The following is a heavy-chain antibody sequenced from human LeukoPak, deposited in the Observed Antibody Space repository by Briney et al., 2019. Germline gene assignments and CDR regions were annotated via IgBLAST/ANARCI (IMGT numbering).Heavy chain of an antibody. D-gene: IGHD3-10*01. CDR1: GGTFSGFA. V-gene: IGHV3-9*03. CDR2: ITSNGASG. Sequence: GGSLRLSCAASGGTFSGFAMRWVRQAPGKGLEWISGITSNGASGGYADSVKGGFTISRDNSKNSLYLQMNSLRVEDLALSYCVKDMWGGEAGGEGFDYWGQGTLVTVSS. J-gene: IGHJ4*02. CDR3: VKDMWGGEAGGEGFDY.